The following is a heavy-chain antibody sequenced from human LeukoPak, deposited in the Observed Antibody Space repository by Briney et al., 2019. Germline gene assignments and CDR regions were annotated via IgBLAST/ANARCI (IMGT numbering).Heavy chain of an antibody. V-gene: IGHV1-69*04. CDR3: AREKHYYGSGSSSDAFDI. Sequence: SVKVPCKASGGTFSSYAISWVRQAPGQGLEWMGRIIPILGIANYAQKFQGRVTITADKPTSTAYMELSSLRSEDTAVYYCAREKHYYGSGSSSDAFDIWGQGTMVTVSS. D-gene: IGHD3-10*01. CDR2: IIPILGIA. J-gene: IGHJ3*02. CDR1: GGTFSSYA.